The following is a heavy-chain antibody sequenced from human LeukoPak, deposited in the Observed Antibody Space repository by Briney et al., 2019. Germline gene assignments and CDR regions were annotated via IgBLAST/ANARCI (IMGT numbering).Heavy chain of an antibody. CDR2: YYGGRT. Sequence: PSETLSLTCTVSGDSISRYYWSWIRQSPGKGLEWIGYYGGRTTYNPSLKSRVTMSVDTSKNQFSLKLPSVTAADTAVYYCERYDHAPTYYSYYMDVWGKGTTVTVPS. J-gene: IGHJ6*03. D-gene: IGHD1-14*01. CDR3: ERYDHAPTYYSYYMDV. CDR1: GDSISRYY. V-gene: IGHV4-59*01.